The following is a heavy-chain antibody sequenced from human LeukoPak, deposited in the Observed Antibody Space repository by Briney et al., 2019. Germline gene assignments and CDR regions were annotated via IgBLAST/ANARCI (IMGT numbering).Heavy chain of an antibody. CDR3: ARSGSTGYSLDY. Sequence: ASVKVSCKASGYSFTGYFIHWVRQAPGRGLEWMGCIDPNSGDTKYAQKFRGRVSMPRDTSTRTAYMELSRLRSDDTAVYFCARSGSTGYSLDYWGQGTLDTVSS. V-gene: IGHV1-2*02. CDR2: IDPNSGDT. J-gene: IGHJ4*02. CDR1: GYSFTGYF. D-gene: IGHD3-22*01.